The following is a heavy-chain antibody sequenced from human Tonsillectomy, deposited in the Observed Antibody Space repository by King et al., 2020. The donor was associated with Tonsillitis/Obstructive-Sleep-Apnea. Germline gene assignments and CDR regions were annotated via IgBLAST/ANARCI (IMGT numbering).Heavy chain of an antibody. J-gene: IGHJ6*03. V-gene: IGHV4-61*01. CDR3: ARDRRLGCSSTSCYPYYYYYMDV. CDR1: GGSVSSGSYY. D-gene: IGHD2-2*01. Sequence: QLQESGPGLVKPSETLSLTCTVSGGSVSSGSYYWSWIRQPPGKGLEWIGYIYYSVSTNYNPSLNSRVTISVDTSKNQFSLKLSSVTAADTAVYYCARDRRLGCSSTSCYPYYYYYMDVWGKGTTVTVSS. CDR2: IYYSVST.